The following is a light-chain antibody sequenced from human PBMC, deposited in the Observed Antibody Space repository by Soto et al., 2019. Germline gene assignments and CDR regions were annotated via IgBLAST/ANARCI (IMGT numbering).Light chain of an antibody. V-gene: IGKV1-5*03. Sequence: DIQMTQSPSTLSGSVGDRVTITCRASQTISSWLAWYQQKPGKAPKLLIYKASTLKSGFPSRFSGSGSGTEFTLTISSLQPDDFATYYCQHYNIYSEAFGQGTKVDIK. CDR1: QTISSW. CDR3: QHYNIYSEA. CDR2: KAS. J-gene: IGKJ1*01.